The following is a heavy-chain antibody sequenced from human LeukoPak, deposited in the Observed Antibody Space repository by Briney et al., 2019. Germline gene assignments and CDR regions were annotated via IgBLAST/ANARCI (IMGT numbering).Heavy chain of an antibody. CDR3: ARESGYCSSTSCYKSAFDI. Sequence: GGSLRLSCAASGFTFSSYSMNWVRQAPGKGLEWVSSISSNSSYIYYADSVKGRFTISRDNAKNSLYLQMNSLRAEDTAVYYCARESGYCSSTSCYKSAFDIWGQGTMVTVSS. V-gene: IGHV3-21*01. J-gene: IGHJ3*02. D-gene: IGHD2-2*01. CDR2: ISSNSSYI. CDR1: GFTFSSYS.